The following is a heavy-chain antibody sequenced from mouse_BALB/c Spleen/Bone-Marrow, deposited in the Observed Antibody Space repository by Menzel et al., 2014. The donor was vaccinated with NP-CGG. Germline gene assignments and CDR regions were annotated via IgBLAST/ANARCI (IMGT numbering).Heavy chain of an antibody. CDR2: ISDGGGHT. D-gene: IGHD2-14*01. V-gene: IGHV5-4*02. CDR1: GFSFSDHY. J-gene: IGHJ3*01. CDR3: ARDGDYRYAWFSY. Sequence: EVKLVESGGRLVKPGGSLKLPCAASGFSFSDHYVYWVRQTPEKRLEWVATISDGGGHTYYSDSVKGRFTISRDNAKNNLYLQMSSLKSEDTAMYHCARDGDYRYAWFSYWGQGTPVTVSA.